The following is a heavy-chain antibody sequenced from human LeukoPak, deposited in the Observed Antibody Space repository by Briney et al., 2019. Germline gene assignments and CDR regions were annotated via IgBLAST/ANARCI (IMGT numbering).Heavy chain of an antibody. J-gene: IGHJ4*02. CDR2: IYHSGST. CDR1: GGSISSSSYY. V-gene: IGHV4-39*07. D-gene: IGHD6-19*01. CDR3: ARVIQGPVGGFDY. Sequence: SETLSLTCTVSGGSISSSSYYWGWIRQPPGKGLEWIGNIYHSGSTYKNPSLKSRVTISVDTSKNQFSLKLTSVSAADTAIYYCARVIQGPVGGFDYWGQGTLVTVSS.